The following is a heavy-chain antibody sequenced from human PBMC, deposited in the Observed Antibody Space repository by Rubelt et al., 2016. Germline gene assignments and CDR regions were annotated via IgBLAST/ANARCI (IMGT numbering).Heavy chain of an antibody. J-gene: IGHJ3*02. V-gene: IGHV5-51*01. CDR2: IYPGDSDT. Sequence: EVQLVQPGAEVKKPGESLKISCKGSGYSFTTYWIGWVRQMPGKGLGCMGLIYPGDSDTRYSRSFQGQVTISADKSISTAYLQWSSLKASDTAMYYCARLRGSPQGAAFDIWGQGTMVTVSS. D-gene: IGHD1-26*01. CDR3: ARLRGSPQGAAFDI. CDR1: GYSFTTYW.